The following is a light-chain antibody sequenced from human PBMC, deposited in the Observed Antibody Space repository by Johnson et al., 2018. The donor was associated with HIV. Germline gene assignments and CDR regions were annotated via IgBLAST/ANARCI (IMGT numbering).Light chain of an antibody. Sequence: QSVLTQPPSVSAAPGQMVSISCSGSSSNIGKNYVSWYQQFPGTAPKLLIHENNKRPSGIPDRFSGSKSGTSATLGITGLQTGDEADYYCGTWDSSLSAYVFGTGTQVTIL. CDR1: SSNIGKNY. CDR2: ENN. J-gene: IGLJ1*01. V-gene: IGLV1-51*02. CDR3: GTWDSSLSAYV.